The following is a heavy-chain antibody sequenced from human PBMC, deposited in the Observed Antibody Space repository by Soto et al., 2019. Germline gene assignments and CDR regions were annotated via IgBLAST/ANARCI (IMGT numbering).Heavy chain of an antibody. CDR2: IYYGGST. Sequence: SETLSLTCTVSGGSISSSSYYWGWIRQPPGKGLEWIGSIYYGGSTYYNPSLKSRVTISVDTSKNQFSLKLSSVTAADTAVYYCARHRGYSYDIDYWGQGTLVTVSS. CDR1: GGSISSSSYY. V-gene: IGHV4-39*01. D-gene: IGHD5-18*01. J-gene: IGHJ4*02. CDR3: ARHRGYSYDIDY.